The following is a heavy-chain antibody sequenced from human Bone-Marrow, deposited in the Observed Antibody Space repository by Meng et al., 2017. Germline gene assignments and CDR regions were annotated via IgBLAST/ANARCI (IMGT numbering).Heavy chain of an antibody. CDR3: ARGDLDY. V-gene: IGHV1-46*01. CDR1: GYTFSRYY. CDR2: VNPRDGSR. Sequence: ASVKVSCKAIGYTFSRYYMHWVRQAPGQGREWMGVVNPRDGSRTYAQKFQGRVTMTRDTSTTTVYMELSNLRADDTAVYHCARGDLDYWGQGTLVTISS. J-gene: IGHJ4*02.